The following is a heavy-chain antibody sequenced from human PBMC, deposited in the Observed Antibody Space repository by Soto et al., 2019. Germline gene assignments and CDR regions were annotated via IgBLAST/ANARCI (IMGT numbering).Heavy chain of an antibody. Sequence: LSQTLSLTCVISGDSVTTNSATSDWIRQSPSRGLEWLGRTYYRSKWFNDYAVSVKGRISINPDTSNNQFSLQLNSVTPDDTAVYYCARLIGNSWLDSWGQGTLVTVSS. J-gene: IGHJ5*01. D-gene: IGHD2-8*01. V-gene: IGHV6-1*01. CDR2: TYYRSKWFN. CDR3: ARLIGNSWLDS. CDR1: GDSVTTNSAT.